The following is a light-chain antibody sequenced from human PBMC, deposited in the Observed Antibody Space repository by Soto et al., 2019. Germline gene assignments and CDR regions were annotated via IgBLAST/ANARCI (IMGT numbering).Light chain of an antibody. CDR1: SSDVGRYNY. Sequence: QASPGPPAPRFWSRGKVNTLSLTGNSSDVGRYNYVSWFQQHPGKVPKLIIYDVSNWPSGVSDRFSGSKSGNTASLTISGLQPEDEADYYCSSFTSSSTFVFGTGTKVTVL. CDR2: DVS. CDR3: SSFTSSSTFV. J-gene: IGLJ1*01. V-gene: IGLV2-14*03.